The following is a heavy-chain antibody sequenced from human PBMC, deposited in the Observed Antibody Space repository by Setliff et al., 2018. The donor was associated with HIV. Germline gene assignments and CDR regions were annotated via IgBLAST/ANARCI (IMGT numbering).Heavy chain of an antibody. CDR1: GGSLTGYF. D-gene: IGHD3-10*01. CDR3: PRGWVRGPIISPGTYFSYGLDV. J-gene: IGHJ6*02. CDR2: VTRDGGA. V-gene: IGHV4-34*01. Sequence: PSETLSLPCAVYGGSLTGYFWNWISQSPGKGLAWVGQVTRDGGAHYNPSLRSRVTISVDTSKNQFSLKLTSINAADTAVYYCPRGWVRGPIISPGTYFSYGLDVWGQGTPVTVSS.